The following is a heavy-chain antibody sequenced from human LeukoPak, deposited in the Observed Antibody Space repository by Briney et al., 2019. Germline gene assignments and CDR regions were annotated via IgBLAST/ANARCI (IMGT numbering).Heavy chain of an antibody. D-gene: IGHD4-17*01. J-gene: IGHJ6*02. Sequence: GWINPNSGGTNYAQKFQGWVTMTRDTSISTAYMELSRLRSDDTAVYYCARGRADGDYADVWGQGTTVTVSS. CDR2: INPNSGGT. V-gene: IGHV1-2*04. CDR3: ARGRADGDYADV.